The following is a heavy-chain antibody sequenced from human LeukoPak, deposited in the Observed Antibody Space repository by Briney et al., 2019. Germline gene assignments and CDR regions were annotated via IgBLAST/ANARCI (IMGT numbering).Heavy chain of an antibody. V-gene: IGHV1-8*02. D-gene: IGHD3-3*01. Sequence: ASVKVSCKASGYTFTSYDINWVRQATGQGLEWMGWMNPNSGNTGYAQKLQGRVTMTTDTSTSTAYMELRSLRSDDTAVYYCARDPVRFLEWLSYNWFDPWGQGTLVTVSS. J-gene: IGHJ5*02. CDR2: MNPNSGNT. CDR1: GYTFTSYD. CDR3: ARDPVRFLEWLSYNWFDP.